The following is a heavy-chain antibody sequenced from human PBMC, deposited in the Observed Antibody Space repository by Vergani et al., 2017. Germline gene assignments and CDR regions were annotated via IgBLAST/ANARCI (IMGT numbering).Heavy chain of an antibody. CDR1: GFTFSSYS. Sequence: EVQLVESGGGLVQPGGSLGLSCAASGFTFSSYSMNWVRPAPGKGLEWVSYISSSSSTIYYADSVTGRFTISRDNAKNSLYLQMHSLRATDPAVYYCAGDEGYYFYFMDVWGKGTTVTVSS. V-gene: IGHV3-48*04. J-gene: IGHJ6*03. CDR3: AGDEGYYFYFMDV. CDR2: ISSSSSTI.